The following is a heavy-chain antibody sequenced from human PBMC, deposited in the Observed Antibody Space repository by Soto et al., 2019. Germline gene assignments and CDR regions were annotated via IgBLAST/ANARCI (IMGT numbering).Heavy chain of an antibody. CDR2: IIPIFGTA. V-gene: IGHV1-69*05. J-gene: IGHJ6*02. CDR3: ARALGYSGYAGMDV. Sequence: SVKVSCKDSGGTFSSNAISWVRQAPGQGLEWMGGIIPIFGTANYAQKLQGRVTMTTDTSTSTAYMELRSLRSDDTAVYYCARALGYSGYAGMDVWGQGTTVTVSS. CDR1: GGTFSSNA. D-gene: IGHD5-12*01.